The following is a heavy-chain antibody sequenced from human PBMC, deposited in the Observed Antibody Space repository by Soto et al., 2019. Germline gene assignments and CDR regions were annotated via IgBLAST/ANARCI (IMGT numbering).Heavy chain of an antibody. D-gene: IGHD3-22*01. Sequence: SVKVSCKASGRTFNNYAISWVRQAPGIGFEWLGVIIPIGGTPEHAQKFQGRVTISADESTNTAYMELSSLRSEDTAVYYCATNYYDGSGHYFIFEHWGQGTLVTVSS. J-gene: IGHJ4*02. CDR1: GRTFNNYA. CDR3: ATNYYDGSGHYFIFEH. CDR2: IIPIGGTP. V-gene: IGHV1-69*13.